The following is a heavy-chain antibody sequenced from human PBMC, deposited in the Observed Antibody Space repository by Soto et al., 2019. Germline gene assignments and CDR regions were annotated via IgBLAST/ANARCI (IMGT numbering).Heavy chain of an antibody. Sequence: QLQLQESGPGLVQPSETLSLTCTVSGGSISSSIYYWGWIRQPPGKGLEWIGSIYYSGSTYYNPSLKSRLTISVDTSKNQFSLKLSSVTAADTAVYYCARQFYSNYVLGLFDPWGQGTLVTVSS. J-gene: IGHJ5*02. CDR2: IYYSGST. CDR3: ARQFYSNYVLGLFDP. CDR1: GGSISSSIYY. V-gene: IGHV4-39*01. D-gene: IGHD4-4*01.